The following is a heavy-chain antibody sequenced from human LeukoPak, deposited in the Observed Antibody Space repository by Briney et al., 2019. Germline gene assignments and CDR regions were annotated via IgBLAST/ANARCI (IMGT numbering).Heavy chain of an antibody. J-gene: IGHJ4*02. V-gene: IGHV3-23*01. CDR3: AKGESKDYLNYFDYLNYFDH. Sequence: GGSLRLSCAASGFTFSNHAMSWVRQAPGKGLEGVSTINISGGSTFYADSVKGRFTISRDNPKNTLYLQMNSLKAEDTAVYYCAKGESKDYLNYFDYLNYFDHWGGGALVTVSS. CDR1: GFTFSNHA. CDR2: INISGGST. D-gene: IGHD2/OR15-2a*01.